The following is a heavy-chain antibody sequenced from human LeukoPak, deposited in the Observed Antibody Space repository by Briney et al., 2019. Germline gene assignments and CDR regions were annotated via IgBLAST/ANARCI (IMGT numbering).Heavy chain of an antibody. D-gene: IGHD2-8*01. CDR1: GDSVSSNSAA. CDR3: ARTKGRSPLFDY. J-gene: IGHJ4*02. Sequence: SQTLSLTCAISGDSVSSNSAAWNWIRQSPSRGLEWLGRTYYRSKWYNDYAVSVKGRIAINPDTSKNQFSLQLNSVTPEDTAVYYCARTKGRSPLFDYWGQGTLVTVSS. CDR2: TYYRSKWYN. V-gene: IGHV6-1*01.